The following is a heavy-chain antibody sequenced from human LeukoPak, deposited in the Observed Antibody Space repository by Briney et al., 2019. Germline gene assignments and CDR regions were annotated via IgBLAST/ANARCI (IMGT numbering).Heavy chain of an antibody. CDR3: ARDGMVGATKYYYMDV. CDR2: IYYSGST. V-gene: IGHV4-30-4*08. J-gene: IGHJ6*03. Sequence: PSETLSLTCTVSGGSISSGDYYWRWLRQPPGKGLEWIGYIYYSGSTYYNPSLKSRVTISVDTSKNQFSLKLSSVSAADTAVYYCARDGMVGATKYYYMDVWGKGTTVTVSS. CDR1: GGSISSGDYY. D-gene: IGHD1-26*01.